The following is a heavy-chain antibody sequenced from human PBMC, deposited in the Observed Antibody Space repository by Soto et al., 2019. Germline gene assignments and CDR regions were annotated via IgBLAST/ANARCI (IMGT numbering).Heavy chain of an antibody. CDR1: GGSINDHY. D-gene: IGHD3-10*02. Sequence: QVQLQESGPGLVKPSETLSLICSVSGGSINDHYWNWIRQSPGKGLEWPGYIHHTGGTDYNRSLNRRITISLDTSKNRFSLTLHSVTAADTAVYYCARQNVVRYNWFDPWGRGIRVTVSS. CDR3: ARQNVVRYNWFDP. V-gene: IGHV4-59*08. CDR2: IHHTGGT. J-gene: IGHJ5*02.